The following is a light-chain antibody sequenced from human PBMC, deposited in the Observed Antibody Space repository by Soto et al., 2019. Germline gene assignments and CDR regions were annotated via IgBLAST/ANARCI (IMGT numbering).Light chain of an antibody. J-gene: IGKJ2*01. V-gene: IGKV3-20*01. CDR3: QQYGISPLMYT. CDR2: GAS. CDR1: QSVANNY. Sequence: EIVLMQSPGTLSLSPGERATLSCRASQSVANNYLAWYQQKPGQAPRLLIFGASSRATGVPDRFSGSGSGTDCSLTITILEPEDFAVYYCQQYGISPLMYTFGQGTKLGVK.